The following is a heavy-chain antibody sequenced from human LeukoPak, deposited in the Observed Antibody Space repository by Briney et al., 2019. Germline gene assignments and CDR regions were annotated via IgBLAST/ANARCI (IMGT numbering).Heavy chain of an antibody. CDR2: IYYSGST. V-gene: IGHV4-39*07. J-gene: IGHJ5*02. CDR1: GGSISSSSYY. D-gene: IGHD3-10*01. Sequence: SETLSLTCTVSGGSISSSSYYWGWIRQPPGTGLEWIGSIYYSGSTYYNPSLKSRVTISVDTSKNQFSLKLSSVTAADTAVYYCASRVWFGAPFDPWGQGTLVTVSS. CDR3: ASRVWFGAPFDP.